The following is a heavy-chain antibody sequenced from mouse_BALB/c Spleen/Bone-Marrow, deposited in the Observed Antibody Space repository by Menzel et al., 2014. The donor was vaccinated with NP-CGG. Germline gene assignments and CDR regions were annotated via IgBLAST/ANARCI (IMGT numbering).Heavy chain of an antibody. D-gene: IGHD1-1*01. CDR1: GFNIKDTY. CDR2: IDPANGNT. J-gene: IGHJ1*01. V-gene: IGHV14-3*02. CDR3: VYGRDCYFDV. Sequence: EVKLVESGAELVKPGASVKLSCTASGFNIKDTYMHWVKERPEQGLEWIGRIDPANGNTKYDPKFQGKATITADTSSNTASLQLSSLTSEDTAVYYCVYGRDCYFDVWGAGSTVTASS.